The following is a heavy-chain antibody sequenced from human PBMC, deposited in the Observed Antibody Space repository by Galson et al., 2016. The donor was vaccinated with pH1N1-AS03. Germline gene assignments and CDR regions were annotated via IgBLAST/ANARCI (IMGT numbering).Heavy chain of an antibody. Sequence: SLRLSCAASGFTFSSHGMHWVRQTPGKGLEWVAVIWHDGSEKYYADSVKGRFTISRDNSKNTLYLQMNSLRAEDTAVYYCARDRPYYDYICGTYRYDWYFYLWVRGTLGTVSS. J-gene: IGHJ2*01. D-gene: IGHD3-16*02. CDR2: IWHDGSEK. CDR1: GFTFSSHG. CDR3: ARDRPYYDYICGTYRYDWYFYL. V-gene: IGHV3-33*01.